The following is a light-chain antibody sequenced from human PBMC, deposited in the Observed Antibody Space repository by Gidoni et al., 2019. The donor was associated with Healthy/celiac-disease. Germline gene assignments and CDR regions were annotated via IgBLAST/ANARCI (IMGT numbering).Light chain of an antibody. CDR3: CSYAGSYTLVV. J-gene: IGLJ2*01. Sequence: QSALTQPRSVAGAPGQSVTISCTGTSSDVGGYNYVSWYQQHTGKAPKLMIYDVSKRPSGVPDRFSGSTSGNTASLTISGLQAEDEADYYCCSYAGSYTLVVFGGGTKLTVL. CDR2: DVS. V-gene: IGLV2-11*01. CDR1: SSDVGGYNY.